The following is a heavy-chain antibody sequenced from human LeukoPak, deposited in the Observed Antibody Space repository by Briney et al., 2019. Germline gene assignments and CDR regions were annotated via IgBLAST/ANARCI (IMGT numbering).Heavy chain of an antibody. D-gene: IGHD2-2*01. CDR1: GFTLSSYA. CDR2: ISGSGGST. CDR3: AKDLPDHIVVVPGFDY. Sequence: GGSLRLSCAASGFTLSSYAMSWVRQAPGKGLEWVSAISGSGGSTYYADSVKGRFTISRDNSKNTLYLQMNSLRAEDTAVYYCAKDLPDHIVVVPGFDYWGQGTLVTVSS. V-gene: IGHV3-23*01. J-gene: IGHJ4*02.